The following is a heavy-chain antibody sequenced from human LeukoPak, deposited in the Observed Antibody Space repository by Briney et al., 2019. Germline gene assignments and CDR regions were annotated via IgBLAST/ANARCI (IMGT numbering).Heavy chain of an antibody. CDR2: IYPGDSDT. J-gene: IGHJ4*02. Sequence: GXVRQXXXXGLEWMGIIYPGDSDTRYSPSFQGQVTISADKSISTAYLQWSSLKASDTAMYYCVRYDSFDYWGQGTLVTVSS. D-gene: IGHD3-3*01. CDR3: VRYDSFDY. V-gene: IGHV5-51*01.